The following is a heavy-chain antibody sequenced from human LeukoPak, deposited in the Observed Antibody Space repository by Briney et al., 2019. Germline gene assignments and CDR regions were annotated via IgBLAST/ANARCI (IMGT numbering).Heavy chain of an antibody. CDR3: IVLAVTATLGFDY. D-gene: IGHD6-19*01. V-gene: IGHV3-48*01. J-gene: IGHJ4*02. CDR1: GFTFSSYS. Sequence: GGSLRLSCAASGFTFSSYSMNGVRQAPGKGLEWVSYISSSSSTIYYADSVKGRFTISRDNAKNSLYLQMNSLRAEDTAVYYCIVLAVTATLGFDYWGQGTLVTVSS. CDR2: ISSSSSTI.